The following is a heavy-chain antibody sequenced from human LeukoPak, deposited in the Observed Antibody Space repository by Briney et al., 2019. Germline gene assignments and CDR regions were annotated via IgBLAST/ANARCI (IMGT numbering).Heavy chain of an antibody. J-gene: IGHJ5*02. Sequence: ASVKVSCKASGGTLISNTITWVRQAPGQGLEWMGGLKPIFGAADYAQRFQGRVTMTTDESSSTAYMELSSLTSGDTGVYYCAMLPLDSDLGNWFDPWGQGTLVTVSS. CDR2: LKPIFGAA. CDR3: AMLPLDSDLGNWFDP. D-gene: IGHD3-9*01. CDR1: GGTLISNT. V-gene: IGHV1-69*05.